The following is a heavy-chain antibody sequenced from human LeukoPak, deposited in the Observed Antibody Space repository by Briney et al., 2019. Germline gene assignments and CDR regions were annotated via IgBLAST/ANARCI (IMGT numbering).Heavy chain of an antibody. CDR2: INHSGST. V-gene: IGHV4-34*01. Sequence: SETLSLTCAVYGGSFSGYYWSWIRQPPGKGLEWIGEINHSGSTNYNPSLKSRVTILVDTSKNQFSLKLTSVTAADTAVYYCARNTYYFDRSGYPLSSGFDYWGQGTLVTVSS. CDR3: ARNTYYFDRSGYPLSSGFDY. D-gene: IGHD3-22*01. J-gene: IGHJ4*02. CDR1: GGSFSGYY.